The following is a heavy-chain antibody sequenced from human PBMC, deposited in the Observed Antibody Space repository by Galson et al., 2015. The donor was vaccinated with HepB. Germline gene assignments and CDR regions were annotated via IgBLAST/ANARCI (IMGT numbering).Heavy chain of an antibody. D-gene: IGHD2/OR15-2a*01. V-gene: IGHV3-7*03. CDR3: ARHGFWAFAY. J-gene: IGHJ4*02. CDR1: GFTFSGHW. CDR2: TAHDGSDY. Sequence: SLRLSCAASGFTFSGHWMSWLRQAPGKGLEWVANTAHDGSDYQYVDSVKGRFTISRDNAKNSLYLQMNSLRAEDTAVYYCARHGFWAFAYWGQGTLVTVSS.